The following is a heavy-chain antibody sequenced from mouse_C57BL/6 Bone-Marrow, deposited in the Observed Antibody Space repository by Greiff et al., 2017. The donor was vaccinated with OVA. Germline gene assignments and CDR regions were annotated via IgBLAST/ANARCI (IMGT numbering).Heavy chain of an antibody. CDR1: GYTFTSYW. Sequence: VQLQQPGAELVMPGASVKLSCKASGYTFTSYWMHWVKQRPGQGLEWIGEIDPSDSYTNYNQKFKGKSTLTVDKSSSTAYMQLSSLTSEDSAVYYCARLGITTGDWFADWGQGTLVTVSA. D-gene: IGHD2-4*01. J-gene: IGHJ3*01. CDR2: IDPSDSYT. CDR3: ARLGITTGDWFAD. V-gene: IGHV1-69*01.